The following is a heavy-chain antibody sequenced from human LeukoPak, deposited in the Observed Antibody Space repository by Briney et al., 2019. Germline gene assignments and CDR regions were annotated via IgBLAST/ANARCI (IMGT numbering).Heavy chain of an antibody. Sequence: GGSLRLSCAASGFTFSNAWMSWVRQAPGKGLEWVGRIKSKTDGGATDYAAPVKGRFTISRDDSKNTLYLQMNSLKTEDTAVYYCTTKYDSSGYYYENWGQGTLVTVSS. J-gene: IGHJ4*02. D-gene: IGHD3-22*01. V-gene: IGHV3-15*01. CDR2: IKSKTDGGAT. CDR1: GFTFSNAW. CDR3: TTKYDSSGYYYEN.